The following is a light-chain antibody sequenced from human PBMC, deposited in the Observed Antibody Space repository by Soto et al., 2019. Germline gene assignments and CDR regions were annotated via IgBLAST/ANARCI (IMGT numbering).Light chain of an antibody. CDR1: SSDVGSYNL. CDR3: CSYAGSSPPHVV. J-gene: IGLJ2*01. CDR2: EGS. V-gene: IGLV2-23*01. Sequence: QSALTQPASVSGSPGQSITISCTGTSSDVGSYNLVSWYQQHPGKAPKLMIYEGSKRPSGVSNRFSGSKSGNTASLTISGLQAEDEADYYCCSYAGSSPPHVVFGRGTKLTVL.